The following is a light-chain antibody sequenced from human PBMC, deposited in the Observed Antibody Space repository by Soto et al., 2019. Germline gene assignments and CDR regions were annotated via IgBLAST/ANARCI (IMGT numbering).Light chain of an antibody. CDR3: CSYAGSVAYV. V-gene: IGLV2-23*02. J-gene: IGLJ1*01. CDR1: NSDLGTYNL. CDR2: EVN. Sequence: QSALTQPASVSGSPGQSITISCTGTNSDLGTYNLVSWYQQHPGKAPKLIICEVNKWPSGVPSRFSGSKSGNTASLTISGLQADDEAHFYSCSYAGSVAYVFGTGTKLTVL.